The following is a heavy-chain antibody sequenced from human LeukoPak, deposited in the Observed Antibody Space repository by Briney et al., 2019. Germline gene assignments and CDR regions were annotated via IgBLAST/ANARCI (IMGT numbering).Heavy chain of an antibody. CDR1: GFSFSIYG. Sequence: PGRSLILSCAASGFSFSIYGMHGVRQAPGKGLEWVALIRYDETNTYYADSVKGRFTICRDNSKNTLYLQMSSLRAEDTAVYYCARDLNKGARGDYWGQGTLVTVSS. V-gene: IGHV3-33*01. CDR2: IRYDETNT. D-gene: IGHD2/OR15-2a*01. J-gene: IGHJ4*02. CDR3: ARDLNKGARGDY.